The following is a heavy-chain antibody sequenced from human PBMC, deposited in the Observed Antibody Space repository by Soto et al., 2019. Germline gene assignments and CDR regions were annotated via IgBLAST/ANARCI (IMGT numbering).Heavy chain of an antibody. CDR2: ISYDGSNK. CDR1: GVTFSSYG. Sequence: GGSLRLSYEASGVTFSSYGMHWVRQAPGKGLEWVAVISYDGSNKYYADSVKGRFTISRDRSQNTLYLHMSSLRAEDTAVYYCAKERAYTSSFYFDYWGQGALVTVSS. V-gene: IGHV3-30*18. D-gene: IGHD2-21*01. CDR3: AKERAYTSSFYFDY. J-gene: IGHJ4*02.